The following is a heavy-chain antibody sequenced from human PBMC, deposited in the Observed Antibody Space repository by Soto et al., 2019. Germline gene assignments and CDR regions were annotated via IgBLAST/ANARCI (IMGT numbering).Heavy chain of an antibody. CDR1: GDSVSSNSAA. V-gene: IGHV6-1*01. CDR2: TYYRSKWYN. Sequence: PSQTLSLTCAISGDSVSSNSAAWNWIRQSPSRGLEWLGRTYYRSKWYNDYAVSVKSRITINPDTSKNQFSLQLNSVTPEDTAVYYCASFPSFFIAAAGTGYYYGMDVWGQGTTVTV. J-gene: IGHJ6*02. CDR3: ASFPSFFIAAAGTGYYYGMDV. D-gene: IGHD6-13*01.